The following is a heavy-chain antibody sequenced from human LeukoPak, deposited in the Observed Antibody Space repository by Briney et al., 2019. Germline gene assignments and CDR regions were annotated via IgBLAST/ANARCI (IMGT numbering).Heavy chain of an antibody. J-gene: IGHJ4*02. CDR1: GFTVSSNY. V-gene: IGHV3-53*04. D-gene: IGHD6-13*01. CDR2: IYSGGST. Sequence: GGSLRLSCAASGFTVSSNYMSWARQAPGKGLEWVSVIYSGGSTYYADSVKGRFTISRHNSKNTLYLQMNSLRAEDTAVYYCARVPNRHSSSSKTSWGQGTLVTVSS. CDR3: ARVPNRHSSSSKTS.